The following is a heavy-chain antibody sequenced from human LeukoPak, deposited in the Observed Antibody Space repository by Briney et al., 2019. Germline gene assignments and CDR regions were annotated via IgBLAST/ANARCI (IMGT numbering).Heavy chain of an antibody. D-gene: IGHD3/OR15-3a*01. CDR2: ISSDGNIK. CDR1: GFTFNTYS. Sequence: PGRSLRLSCAASGFTFNTYSIHWVRQAPGKGLEWVAIISSDGNIKYYSDSVQGRFTISRDNSRNTLYLQMNSLRAEDTAVFYCARDNGFWTFEYLGQGTLVTVSS. CDR3: ARDNGFWTFEY. J-gene: IGHJ4*02. V-gene: IGHV3-30-3*01.